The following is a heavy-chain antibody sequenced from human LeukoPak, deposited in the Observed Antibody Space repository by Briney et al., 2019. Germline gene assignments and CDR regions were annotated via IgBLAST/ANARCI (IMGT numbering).Heavy chain of an antibody. CDR2: IYYSGST. V-gene: IGHV4-59*12. CDR3: ARDVGYCSSTSCLPGDD. D-gene: IGHD2-2*01. CDR1: GGSISDYY. J-gene: IGHJ4*02. Sequence: SETLSLTCTVSGGSISDYYWNWIRQPPGKGLEWIGYIYYSGSTNYNPSLKSRVTMSVDTSKNQFSLKLSSVTAADTAVYYCARDVGYCSSTSCLPGDDWGQGTLVTVSS.